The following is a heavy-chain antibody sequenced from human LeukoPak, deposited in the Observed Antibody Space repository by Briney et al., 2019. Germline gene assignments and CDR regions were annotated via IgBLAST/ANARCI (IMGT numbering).Heavy chain of an antibody. Sequence: SVKVSCKASGGSFINYAISWVRLAPGQGLEWMGGIVPILSTTNYARKFQGRVTMTAGESTSTAYMELSSLRSDDTAVYYCARGPPPYTEGDLFYYYGLDVWGQGTTVTVSS. CDR3: ARGPPPYTEGDLFYYYGLDV. D-gene: IGHD3-16*01. CDR2: IVPILSTT. CDR1: GGSFINYA. V-gene: IGHV1-69*13. J-gene: IGHJ6*02.